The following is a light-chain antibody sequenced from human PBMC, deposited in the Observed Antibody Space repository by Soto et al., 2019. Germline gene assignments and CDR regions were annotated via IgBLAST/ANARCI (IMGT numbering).Light chain of an antibody. V-gene: IGKV3-20*01. J-gene: IGKJ4*01. Sequence: EIVMTQSPGTLSLSPGDRATLSCRASQSVRSTNLAWYQQKPGQAPRLLIYAASMRATGIPDRFSGSASGTDITLTVTRLEPEDFAVYYCQPYGDSPLTFGGGPKVHIK. CDR1: QSVRSTN. CDR2: AAS. CDR3: QPYGDSPLT.